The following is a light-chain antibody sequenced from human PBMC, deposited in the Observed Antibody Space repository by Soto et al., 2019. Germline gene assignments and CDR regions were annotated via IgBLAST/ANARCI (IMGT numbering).Light chain of an antibody. CDR3: QQYGSSGT. CDR2: GAS. Sequence: EIVLTQSPVTLSLSPGAGSSLSCRASQAISGNYLAWYQHTPGQAPRLLMYGASSRATGIPDRFSGSGSGTDFTLTVSRLEPEDFAVYYCQQYGSSGTFGQGTKVDIK. J-gene: IGKJ1*01. CDR1: QAISGNY. V-gene: IGKV3-20*01.